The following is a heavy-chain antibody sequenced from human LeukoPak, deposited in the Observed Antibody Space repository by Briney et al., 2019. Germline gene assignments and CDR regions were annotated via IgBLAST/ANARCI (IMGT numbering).Heavy chain of an antibody. CDR3: TREVIYDSSGV. D-gene: IGHD3-22*01. CDR2: IFHDGSS. J-gene: IGHJ3*01. V-gene: IGHV4-4*02. Sequence: PSETLCLTCVVSGNSISSDFWWSWVRQSPGKGLEWIGEIFHDGSSNYNPSFESRITMSVDKSKNHFSLELSSVTAADTAVYYCTREVIYDSSGVWGQGTMVIVSS. CDR1: GNSISSDFW.